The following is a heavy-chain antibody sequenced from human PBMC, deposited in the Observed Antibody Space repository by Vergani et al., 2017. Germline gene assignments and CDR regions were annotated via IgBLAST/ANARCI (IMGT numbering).Heavy chain of an antibody. CDR2: ISAYNGNT. D-gene: IGHD3-22*01. J-gene: IGHJ4*02. CDR3: ARGGSYYDSSGYYERPLDY. CDR1: GYTFTSYG. Sequence: QVQLVQSGAEVKKPGASVKVSCKASGYTFTSYGISWVRQAPGQGLEWMGWISAYNGNTNYAQKFQGRVTITADKSTSTAYMELSSLRSEDTAVYYCARGGSYYDSSGYYERPLDYWGQGTLVTVSS. V-gene: IGHV1-18*04.